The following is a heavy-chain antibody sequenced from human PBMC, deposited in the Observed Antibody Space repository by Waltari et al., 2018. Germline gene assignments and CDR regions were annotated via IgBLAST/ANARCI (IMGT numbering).Heavy chain of an antibody. D-gene: IGHD2-15*01. Sequence: EVQLMESGGGLVQPGRSLRLSCACSRFPFDGYAMHWVRQVPGRAVEWVSGIDGRSGRIAYADSVKGRFIISRDDARNSLNLQMNTLRVDDTAVYYCTKDLLPGGADVWGRGTTVTVSS. CDR3: TKDLLPGGADV. J-gene: IGHJ6*02. CDR1: RFPFDGYA. V-gene: IGHV3-9*01. CDR2: IDGRSGRI.